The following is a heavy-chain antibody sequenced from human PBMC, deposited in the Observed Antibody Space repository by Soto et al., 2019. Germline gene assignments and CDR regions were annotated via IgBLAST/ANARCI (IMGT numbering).Heavy chain of an antibody. CDR1: GFSFSNYA. CDR3: ARVDYDYSGGTDSEVY. V-gene: IGHV3-30-3*01. D-gene: IGHD3-16*01. J-gene: IGHJ4*02. Sequence: QVQLVESGGGVVQPGRSLRLSCAASGFSFSNYAMHWVRQAPGKGLEWVAAMSCAGSNRDYADSVKGRFTISRDNTKNTLYLQMNSPRVEDTAVYYCARVDYDYSGGTDSEVYWGQGTLVTVSS. CDR2: MSCAGSNR.